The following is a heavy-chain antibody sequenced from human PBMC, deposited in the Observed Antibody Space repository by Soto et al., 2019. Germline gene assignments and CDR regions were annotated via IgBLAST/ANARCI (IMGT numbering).Heavy chain of an antibody. CDR1: GGSISXXXXX. Sequence: QVQLQESGPGLVKPSQTLSLTCTVSGGSISXXXXXXXXXRQHPGKGLEWIGYIYYSGSTYYNPXLKSRVTTSVDSXKXKFSLKLSSXTAAXSAVYYCAREPLTWGQGTLVTVSS. CDR2: IYYSGST. CDR3: AREPLT. V-gene: IGHV4-31*03. J-gene: IGHJ4*02.